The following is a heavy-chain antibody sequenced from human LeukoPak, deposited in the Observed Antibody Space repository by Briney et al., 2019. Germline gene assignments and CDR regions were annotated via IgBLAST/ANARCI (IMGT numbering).Heavy chain of an antibody. D-gene: IGHD1-14*01. CDR2: INPNSGGT. V-gene: IGHV1-2*02. CDR3: AREKTTPQQYKDAFDI. CDR1: GYTFTGYY. J-gene: IGHJ3*02. Sequence: ASVKVSCKASGYTFTGYYMHWVRQAPGQGLEWMGWINPNSGGTNYAQKFQGRVTMTRDTSISTAYMELSRLRSDDTAVYYCAREKTTPQQYKDAFDIWGQGTMVTVSS.